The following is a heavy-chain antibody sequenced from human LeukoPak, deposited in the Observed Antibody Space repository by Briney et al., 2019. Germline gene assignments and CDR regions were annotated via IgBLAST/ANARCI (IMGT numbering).Heavy chain of an antibody. V-gene: IGHV4-38-2*02. Sequence: PSETLSLTCTVSGYSISSGYYWGWIRQPPGKGLEWIGGIYHSGSTYYNPSLKSRVTISVDTSKNQFSLKLSSVTAADTAVYYCARARGYYDSSGYLDYWGQGTLVTVSS. CDR3: ARARGYYDSSGYLDY. CDR2: IYHSGST. J-gene: IGHJ4*02. D-gene: IGHD3-22*01. CDR1: GYSISSGYY.